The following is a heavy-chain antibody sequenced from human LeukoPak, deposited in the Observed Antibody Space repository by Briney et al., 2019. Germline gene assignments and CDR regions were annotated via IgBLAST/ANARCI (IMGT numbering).Heavy chain of an antibody. V-gene: IGHV7-4-1*02. Sequence: APVKVSCKASGYTFTGYAMNWVRQAPGQGLEWMGWINTNNGNPTYAQGFTGRFVFSLDTSVSTAYLQISSLKAEDTAVYYCTRDRWSRSSGSKLDYWGQGTPVTVSS. CDR2: INTNNGNP. CDR1: GYTFTGYA. J-gene: IGHJ4*02. D-gene: IGHD6-6*01. CDR3: TRDRWSRSSGSKLDY.